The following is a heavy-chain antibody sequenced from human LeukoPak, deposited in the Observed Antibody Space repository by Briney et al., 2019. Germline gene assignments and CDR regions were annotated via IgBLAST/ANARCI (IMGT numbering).Heavy chain of an antibody. Sequence: GGSLRLSCAASGFTFSDYYMSWIRQAPGKGLEWVSYISSSGSTIYYADSVKGRFTISRDNAKNSLYLQMNSLRAEDTAVYYCARDRVAELEPQLGAFDIWGQGTMVTVSS. J-gene: IGHJ3*02. V-gene: IGHV3-11*04. CDR2: ISSSGSTI. D-gene: IGHD1-14*01. CDR3: ARDRVAELEPQLGAFDI. CDR1: GFTFSDYY.